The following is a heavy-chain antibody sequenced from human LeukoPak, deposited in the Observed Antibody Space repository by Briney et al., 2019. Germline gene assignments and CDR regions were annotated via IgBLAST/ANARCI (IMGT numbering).Heavy chain of an antibody. V-gene: IGHV3-72*01. CDR3: SREGGQGDQSAFDI. CDR2: IRRKRNGYTT. Sequence: GGSLRLSCAASVFTFSDYILDWVRQAPGKGLERVGRIRRKRNGYTTEFDASVKGSFTLSRDDSENSLYLHMNSLKTEETAVYHCSREGGQGDQSAFDIWGQGTMVTVSS. J-gene: IGHJ3*02. CDR1: VFTFSDYI. D-gene: IGHD2-21*01.